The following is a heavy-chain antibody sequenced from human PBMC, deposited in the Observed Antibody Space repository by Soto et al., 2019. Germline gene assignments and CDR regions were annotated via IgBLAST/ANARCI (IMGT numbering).Heavy chain of an antibody. J-gene: IGHJ6*03. D-gene: IGHD3-3*01. CDR2: IYYSGST. CDR3: ARQQPYYDFWSGAYYYYYMDV. V-gene: IGHV4-39*01. CDR1: GGSISSSSYY. Sequence: SETLSLTCTVSGGSISSSSYYWGWIRQPPGKGLEWFGSIYYSGSTYYNPSLKSRVSISVDTSKNQFSLKLTSVTAADTAVYYYARQQPYYDFWSGAYYYYYMDVWGKGTTVTVSS.